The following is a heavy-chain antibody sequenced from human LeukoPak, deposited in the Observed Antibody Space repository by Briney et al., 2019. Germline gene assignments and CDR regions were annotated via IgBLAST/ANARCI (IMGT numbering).Heavy chain of an antibody. CDR2: IFYSGST. V-gene: IGHV4-39*01. J-gene: IGHJ5*02. D-gene: IGHD4-17*01. CDR3: AGRRYGNQFDP. CDR1: GGSISTSGYY. Sequence: SETLSLTCTVSGGSISTSGYYWGWIRQPPGKGLEWIGSIFYSGSTFYNPSLKSRFTISVDTSKNQFSLKLSSVTAADTAVYYCAGRRYGNQFDPWGQGTLVTVSS.